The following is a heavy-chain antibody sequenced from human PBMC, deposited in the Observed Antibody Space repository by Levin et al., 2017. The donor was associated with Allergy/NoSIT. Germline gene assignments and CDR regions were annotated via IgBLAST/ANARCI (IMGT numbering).Heavy chain of an antibody. V-gene: IGHV3-74*01. J-gene: IGHJ3*02. D-gene: IGHD1-7*01. CDR2: IKIDGSGI. CDR3: ARDRNYGFDI. CDR1: GFTFSNYW. Sequence: QAGGSLRLSCAASGFTFSNYWMHWVRQAPGKGLVWVARIKIDGSGITYADSVKGRFTISRDNGKNTLYLQMNSLRAEDTAVYYCARDRNYGFDIWGQGTMVTVSS.